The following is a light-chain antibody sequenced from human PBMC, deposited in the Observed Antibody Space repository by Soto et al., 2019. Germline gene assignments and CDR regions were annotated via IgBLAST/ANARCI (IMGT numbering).Light chain of an antibody. CDR3: SSYTSSSTLYV. J-gene: IGLJ1*01. CDR2: EVV. Sequence: QSVLTQPPSASGSPGQSVTISCTGTKNDIGVYDFVSWYQHHPGKAPRLIIYEVVQRPSGVPDRFSGSKSGNTASLTISGLQAEDEADYYCSSYTSSSTLYVFGTGTKGTVL. CDR1: KNDIGVYDF. V-gene: IGLV2-18*02.